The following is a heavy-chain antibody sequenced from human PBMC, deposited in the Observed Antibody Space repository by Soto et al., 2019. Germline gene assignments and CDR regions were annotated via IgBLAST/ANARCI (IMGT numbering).Heavy chain of an antibody. Sequence: ASVKVSCKASGYTFTSYGISWVRQAPGQGLEWMGWISAYNGNTNYAQKLQGRVTMTTDTSTSTAYMELRSLRSDDTAVYYCARDLSVGYCSSTSCYTEDYYGMDVWGQGTTVTVSS. V-gene: IGHV1-18*04. D-gene: IGHD2-2*02. CDR3: ARDLSVGYCSSTSCYTEDYYGMDV. CDR1: GYTFTSYG. CDR2: ISAYNGNT. J-gene: IGHJ6*02.